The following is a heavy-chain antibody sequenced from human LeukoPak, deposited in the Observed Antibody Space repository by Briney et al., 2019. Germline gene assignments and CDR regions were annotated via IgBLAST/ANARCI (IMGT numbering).Heavy chain of an antibody. V-gene: IGHV3-21*01. D-gene: IGHD3-22*01. CDR3: ARDGYYYDSSGYCFDY. J-gene: IGHJ4*02. CDR2: ISSSSSYI. Sequence: PGGSLRLSCAASGFTFSSYGMSWVRQAPGKGLEWVSSISSSSSYIYYADSVKGRFTISRDNAKNSLYLQMNSLRAEDTAVYYCARDGYYYDSSGYCFDYWGQGTLVTVSS. CDR1: GFTFSSYG.